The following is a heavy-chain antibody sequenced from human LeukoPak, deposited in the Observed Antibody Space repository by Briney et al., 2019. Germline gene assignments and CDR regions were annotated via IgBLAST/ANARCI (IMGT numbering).Heavy chain of an antibody. Sequence: GGSLRLSCAASGFTFSSYAMSWVRQAPGKGLEWVSAISGSGGSTYYADSVKGRFTISRDNSKNTLYLQMNSLRAEDTAVYYCAKDQSHYYYDSSGYYWPWGQGTLVTVSS. V-gene: IGHV3-23*01. CDR3: AKDQSHYYYDSSGYYWP. D-gene: IGHD3-22*01. J-gene: IGHJ4*02. CDR1: GFTFSSYA. CDR2: ISGSGGST.